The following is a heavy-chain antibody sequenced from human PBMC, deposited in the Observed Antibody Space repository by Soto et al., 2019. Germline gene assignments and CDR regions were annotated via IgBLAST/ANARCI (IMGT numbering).Heavy chain of an antibody. CDR1: GFTFSSYG. D-gene: IGHD6-13*01. CDR2: ISYDGSNK. J-gene: IGHJ4*02. CDR3: AKDLRAAAGSYTFDY. Sequence: PRLSCAASGFTFSSYGMHWVRQAPGKGLEWVAVISYDGSNKYYADSVKGRFTISRDNSKNTLYLQMNSLRAEDTAVYYCAKDLRAAAGSYTFDYWGQGTLVTVSS. V-gene: IGHV3-30*18.